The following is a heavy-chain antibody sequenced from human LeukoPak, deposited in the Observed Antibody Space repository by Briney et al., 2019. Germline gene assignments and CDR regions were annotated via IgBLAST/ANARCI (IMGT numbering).Heavy chain of an antibody. CDR2: IYYSGST. Sequence: SETLSLTCTVSGGSISSYYWSWIRQPPGKGLGWIGYIYYSGSTNYNPSLKSRVTISVDTSKNQFSLKLSSVTAADTAVYYCARQTVVTPDYYYYGMDVWGQGTTVTVSS. CDR3: ARQTVVTPDYYYYGMDV. D-gene: IGHD4-23*01. CDR1: GGSISSYY. J-gene: IGHJ6*02. V-gene: IGHV4-59*08.